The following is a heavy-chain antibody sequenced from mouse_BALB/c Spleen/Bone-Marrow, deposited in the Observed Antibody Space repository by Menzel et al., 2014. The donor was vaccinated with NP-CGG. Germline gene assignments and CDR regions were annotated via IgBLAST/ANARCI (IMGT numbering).Heavy chain of an antibody. D-gene: IGHD2-1*01. CDR2: IYPGDGDT. J-gene: IGHJ3*01. CDR1: GYAFSSYW. CDR3: ARTGNLAWFAY. V-gene: IGHV1-80*01. Sequence: VKVVESGAELVRPGSSVKISCKASGYAFSSYWMNWVKQRPGQGLEWIGQIYPGDGDTNYNGKFKGKATLTADKSSSXAXXXLSSLTSEDSAVYFCARTGNLAWFAYWGQGTLVTVSA.